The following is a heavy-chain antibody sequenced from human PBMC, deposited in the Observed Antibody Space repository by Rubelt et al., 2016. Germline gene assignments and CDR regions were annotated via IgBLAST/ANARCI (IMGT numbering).Heavy chain of an antibody. D-gene: IGHD4-23*01. J-gene: IGHJ5*02. CDR1: GYSFTSYW. CDR3: ARHAGDGGNSEDWFDP. CDR2: IDPSDSYT. Sequence: EVQLLQSGAEVKKPGESLRISCKGSGYSFTSYWISWVRQMPGKGLEWMGRIDPSDSYTNYSPSFQGHVTISADKSISTAYLQWSSLKASDTAMYYCARHAGDGGNSEDWFDPWGQGTLVTVSS. V-gene: IGHV5-10-1*01.